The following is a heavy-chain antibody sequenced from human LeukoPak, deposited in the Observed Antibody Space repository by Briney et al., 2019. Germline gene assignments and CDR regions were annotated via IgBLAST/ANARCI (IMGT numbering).Heavy chain of an antibody. CDR3: ARKPAGYCSGGSCYFYYYYYYYMDV. J-gene: IGHJ6*03. D-gene: IGHD2-15*01. CDR2: INHSGST. CDR1: GGSFSGYY. V-gene: IGHV4-34*01. Sequence: PSETLSLTCAVYGGSFSGYYWSWIRQPPGKGLEWIGEINHSGSTNYNPSLKSRVTISVDTSKNQFSLKLSSVTAADTAVYYCARKPAGYCSGGSCYFYYYYYYYMDVWGKGTTVTISS.